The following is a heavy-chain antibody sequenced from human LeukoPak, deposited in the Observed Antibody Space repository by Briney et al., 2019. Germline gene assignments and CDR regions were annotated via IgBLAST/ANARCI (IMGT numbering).Heavy chain of an antibody. CDR2: ISSSSSYI. CDR3: ARDPGIAARPFDP. J-gene: IGHJ5*02. CDR1: GFTFSSYS. D-gene: IGHD6-6*01. V-gene: IGHV3-21*01. Sequence: GGSLRLSCAASGFTFSSYSMNWVRQAPGKGLEWVSSISSSSSYIYYADSVKGRFTISGDNAKNSLYLQMNSLRAEDTAVYYCARDPGIAARPFDPWGQGTLVTVSS.